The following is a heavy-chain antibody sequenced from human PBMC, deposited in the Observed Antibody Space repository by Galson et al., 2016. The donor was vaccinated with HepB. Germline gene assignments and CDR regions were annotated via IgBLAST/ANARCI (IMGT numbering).Heavy chain of an antibody. J-gene: IGHJ4*02. CDR1: GYTFNTYN. D-gene: IGHD1-14*01. CDR2: IKPNGGNT. Sequence: SVKVSCKASGYTFNTYNMHWVRQAPGQGLEWMGIIKPNGGNTIYAQKFQDRITMTRDTSTSTVYMELMSLRYEDTAVYYCARELDHSFNFDYWGQGNLLTVSS. CDR3: ARELDHSFNFDY. V-gene: IGHV1-46*02.